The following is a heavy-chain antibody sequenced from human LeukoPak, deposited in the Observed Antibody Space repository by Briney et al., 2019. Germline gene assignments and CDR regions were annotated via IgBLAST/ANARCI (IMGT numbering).Heavy chain of an antibody. CDR1: GFTVSSNY. V-gene: IGHV3-53*01. CDR3: AKDLHGSGTYFDY. Sequence: PGGSLRLSCAASGFTVSSNYMSWVRQAPGKGLEWVSVIYSGGSTYYADSVKGRFTISRDNSKNTLYLQMSNLRADDTAVYYCAKDLHGSGTYFDYWGQGTLVPVSS. J-gene: IGHJ4*02. CDR2: IYSGGST. D-gene: IGHD3-10*01.